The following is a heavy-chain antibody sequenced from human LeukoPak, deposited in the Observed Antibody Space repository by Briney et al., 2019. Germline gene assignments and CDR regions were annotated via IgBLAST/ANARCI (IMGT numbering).Heavy chain of an antibody. J-gene: IGHJ4*02. D-gene: IGHD5-24*01. CDR1: GYSISSGYF. Sequence: PSETLSLTCAVSGYSISSGYFWGWIRQPPGKGLEWIGSIYHSGTTYYNPSLKSRITISVDTSKNQFSLKLNSETAADTALYYCACSRDLYSPLDYWGQGTLVTVSS. CDR3: ACSRDLYSPLDY. CDR2: IYHSGTT. V-gene: IGHV4-38-2*01.